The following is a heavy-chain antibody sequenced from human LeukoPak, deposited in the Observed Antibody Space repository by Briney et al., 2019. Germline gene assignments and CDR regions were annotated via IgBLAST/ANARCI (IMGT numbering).Heavy chain of an antibody. J-gene: IGHJ4*02. Sequence: PGGSLRLSCAASGFTVSTNYMTWVRQAPGKGLECVSVLYSGGSTYYAASVKGRFTISRDTSKNALYLEMNGLRAEDTAVYYCATARAAYGGTYYFDYWGQGTLVTVSS. V-gene: IGHV3-66*01. CDR2: LYSGGST. CDR1: GFTVSTNY. D-gene: IGHD4-23*01. CDR3: ATARAAYGGTYYFDY.